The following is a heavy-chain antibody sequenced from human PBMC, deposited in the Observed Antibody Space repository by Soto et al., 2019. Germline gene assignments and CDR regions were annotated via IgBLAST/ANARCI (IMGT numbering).Heavy chain of an antibody. CDR1: GYSFTSYW. CDR3: ARLDIVVVPAAMRRDYGMDV. CDR2: IYPGDSDT. V-gene: IGHV5-51*01. D-gene: IGHD2-2*01. J-gene: IGHJ6*02. Sequence: GESLKISCKGSGYSFTSYWIGWVRQMPGKGLEWMGIIYPGDSDTRYSPPFQGQVTISADKSISTAYLQWSSLKASDTAMYYCARLDIVVVPAAMRRDYGMDVWGQGTTVTVSS.